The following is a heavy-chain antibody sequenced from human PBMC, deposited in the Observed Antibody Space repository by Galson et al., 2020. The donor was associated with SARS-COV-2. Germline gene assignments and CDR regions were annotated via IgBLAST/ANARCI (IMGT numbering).Heavy chain of an antibody. J-gene: IGHJ6*02. CDR2: IKQDESEK. Sequence: TGGSLRLSCAASGFTFSSYWMSWVRQAPGKGLEWVANIKQDESEKYYVDSVKGRFTISRDNAKNSLYLQMNSLRAEDTAVYYCARDAMSGVVPAHYYYYGMDVWGQGTTVTVSS. CDR3: ARDAMSGVVPAHYYYYGMDV. V-gene: IGHV3-7*01. D-gene: IGHD2-2*01. CDR1: GFTFSSYW.